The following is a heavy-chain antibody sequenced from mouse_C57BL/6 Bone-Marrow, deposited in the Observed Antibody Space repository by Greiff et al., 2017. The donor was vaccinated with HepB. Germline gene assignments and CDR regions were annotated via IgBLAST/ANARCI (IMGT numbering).Heavy chain of an antibody. CDR1: GYTFTGYW. J-gene: IGHJ3*01. D-gene: IGHD1-1*01. CDR2: SLPGSGST. CDR3: ARGHYYYYGPWFAY. Sequence: QVQLQQSGAELMKPGDSVKLSCKATGYTFTGYWIEWVKQRPGHGLEWIGESLPGSGSTNYNEKFKGKATLTADTSSNTAYMQLSSLTTENSAIYYCARGHYYYYGPWFAYWGQVTLVTVSA. V-gene: IGHV1-9*01.